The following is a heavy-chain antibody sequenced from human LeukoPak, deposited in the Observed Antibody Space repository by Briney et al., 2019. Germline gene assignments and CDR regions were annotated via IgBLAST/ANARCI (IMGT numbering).Heavy chain of an antibody. Sequence: GGSLRLSCAASGFTFSSYAMNLVRQAPGKGLEWFSGISGSGGSTYYADSVKGRFTISRDNSKNTLYLQMNSLSAEDTAVYYCAKALSHCSGGSCYSAVDYWGQGTLVTVSS. J-gene: IGHJ4*02. V-gene: IGHV3-23*01. CDR2: ISGSGGST. CDR1: GFTFSSYA. CDR3: AKALSHCSGGSCYSAVDY. D-gene: IGHD2-15*01.